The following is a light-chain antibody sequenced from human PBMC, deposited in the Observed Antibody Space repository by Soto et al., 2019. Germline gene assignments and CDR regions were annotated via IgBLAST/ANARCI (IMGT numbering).Light chain of an antibody. J-gene: IGLJ3*02. CDR3: SSNTTSSTRG. V-gene: IGLV2-18*02. Sequence: QSVLTQPPSVSGSPGQSVTISCTGTSSDVGSYNRVSWYQQPPGTAPKLMIYEVSNRPSGVPDRFSVSKSRNTASLTISGLQAEDWADYYCSSNTTSSTRGFGGGTKLTVL. CDR1: SSDVGSYNR. CDR2: EVS.